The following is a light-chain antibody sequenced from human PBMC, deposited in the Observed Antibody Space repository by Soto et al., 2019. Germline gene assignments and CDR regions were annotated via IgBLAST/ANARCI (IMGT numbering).Light chain of an antibody. CDR1: QNIGRF. CDR2: VAS. CDR3: QQSFTTPLT. Sequence: DIQMTQSPSSLSASVGDRVTITCRASQNIGRFLNWHQQKPGKAPNVLINVASTLRSGVPSRFSGIRSGTDFNLTINSLQPEDFATYFCQQSFTTPLTFGGGTKVEIK. V-gene: IGKV1-39*01. J-gene: IGKJ4*01.